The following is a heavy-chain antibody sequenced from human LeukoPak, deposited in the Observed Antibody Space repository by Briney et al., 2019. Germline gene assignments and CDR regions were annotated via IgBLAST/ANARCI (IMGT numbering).Heavy chain of an antibody. CDR3: ATDTSRFRPVMITFGGVIVTIPYFDY. D-gene: IGHD3-16*02. V-gene: IGHV4-59*01. CDR1: GGSISSYY. CDR2: IYYSGST. Sequence: SETLSLTCTVSGGSISSYYWSWIRQPPGKGLEWIGYIYYSGSTNYNPSLKSRVTISVDTSKNQFSLKLSSVTAADTAVYYCATDTSRFRPVMITFGGVIVTIPYFDYWGQGTLVTVSS. J-gene: IGHJ4*02.